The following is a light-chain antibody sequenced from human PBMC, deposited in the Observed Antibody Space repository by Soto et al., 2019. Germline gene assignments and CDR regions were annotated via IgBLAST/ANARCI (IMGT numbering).Light chain of an antibody. CDR2: GAS. CDR3: QQYLVTPWT. CDR1: QSVNSAY. V-gene: IGKV3-20*01. J-gene: IGKJ1*01. Sequence: EIVLTQSPGTLSLSPGERATLSCRASQSVNSAYLAWYQQKPGQAPRLLIFGASSRATGIPDRFSGSGSGTDFTLTIGRLEPEDFAVYYCQQYLVTPWTFGQGTKVDI.